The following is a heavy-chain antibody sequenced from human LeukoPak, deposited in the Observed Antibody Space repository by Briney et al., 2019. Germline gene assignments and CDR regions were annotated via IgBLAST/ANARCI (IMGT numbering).Heavy chain of an antibody. CDR2: IWYDGSNK. CDR1: GFTFSSYG. V-gene: IGHV3-33*06. CDR3: AKDRDLVEDFIAARGIFDY. Sequence: GRSLRLSCAASGFTFSSYGMHWVRQAPGKGLEGVAVIWYDGSNKYYADSVKGRFTISRDNSKNTLYLKMNSLRAEDTAVYYCAKDRDLVEDFIAARGIFDYWGQGTLVTVSS. D-gene: IGHD6-6*01. J-gene: IGHJ4*02.